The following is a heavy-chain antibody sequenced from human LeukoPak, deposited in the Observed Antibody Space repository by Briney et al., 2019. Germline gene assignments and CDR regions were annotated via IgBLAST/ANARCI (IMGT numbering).Heavy chain of an antibody. J-gene: IGHJ4*02. CDR1: GFLFSKAW. CDR3: TSALNLVLGELLGY. Sequence: GGPLRLSCAASGFLFSKAWMAWVRQAPGKGLEWVGHIKTEAEDGTTDYAAPVKGRFTISRDDAKSTLYLQMNSLNTEDTAVYFCTSALNLVLGELLGYWGQGTLVTVSS. CDR2: IKTEAEDGTT. V-gene: IGHV3-15*01. D-gene: IGHD3-16*01.